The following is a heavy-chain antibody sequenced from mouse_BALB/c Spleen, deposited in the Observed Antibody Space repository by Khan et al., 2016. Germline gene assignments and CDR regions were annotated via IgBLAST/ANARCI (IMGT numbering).Heavy chain of an antibody. V-gene: IGHV3-1*02. CDR2: IHYSGST. CDR1: AYSITSGYT. Sequence: VPLLESGPDLVKPSQSLSLTCTVTAYSITSGYTWHWVRQFPGNKLEWMGHIHYSGSTKYNPSLRRRISITRDTSKHQFFLQFSSVTPAHKATSYCATNSWGFDYGGQGTLVTVSA. J-gene: IGHJ3*01. CDR3: ATNSWGFDY. D-gene: IGHD1-1*01.